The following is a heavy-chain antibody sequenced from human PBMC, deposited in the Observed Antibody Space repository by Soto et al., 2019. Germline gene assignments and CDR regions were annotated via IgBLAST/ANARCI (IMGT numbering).Heavy chain of an antibody. V-gene: IGHV3-30*18. D-gene: IGHD3-3*01. Sequence: QVQLVESGGGVVQPGRSLRLSCAAYGFSFSSYGMHWVRQAPGKGLEWVAVISYDGSNKYYADSVKGRFTISRDNSKNTLYLQMNSLRAEDTAVYYCAKSQGRFLEWSIEYFQHWGQGTLVTVSS. CDR1: GFSFSSYG. CDR3: AKSQGRFLEWSIEYFQH. J-gene: IGHJ1*01. CDR2: ISYDGSNK.